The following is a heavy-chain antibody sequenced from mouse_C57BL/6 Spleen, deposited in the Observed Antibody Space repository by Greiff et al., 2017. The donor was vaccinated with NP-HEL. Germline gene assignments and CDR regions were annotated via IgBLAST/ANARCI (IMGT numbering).Heavy chain of an antibody. CDR1: GYSITSGYY. Sequence: LQESGPGLVKPSQSLSLTCSVTGYSITSGYYWNWIRQFPGNKLEWMGYISYDGSNNYNPSLKNRISITRDTSKNQFFLKLNSVTTEDTATYYCARRGYYSNFYFDYWGQGTTLTVSS. V-gene: IGHV3-6*01. CDR2: ISYDGSN. CDR3: ARRGYYSNFYFDY. D-gene: IGHD2-5*01. J-gene: IGHJ2*01.